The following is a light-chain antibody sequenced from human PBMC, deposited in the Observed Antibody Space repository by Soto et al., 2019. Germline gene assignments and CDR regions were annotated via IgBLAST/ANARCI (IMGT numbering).Light chain of an antibody. CDR1: QSVSSY. V-gene: IGKV3-11*01. Sequence: EMVWTESPATLSLSPGERATLSCRASQSVSSYLAWYQQKLGQAPRLLIYDASNRATGIPARFSGSGSGTDFTLTISSLEPEDFAVYYCQQRSGWPSITSGQGTRLEIK. CDR3: QQRSGWPSIT. J-gene: IGKJ5*01. CDR2: DAS.